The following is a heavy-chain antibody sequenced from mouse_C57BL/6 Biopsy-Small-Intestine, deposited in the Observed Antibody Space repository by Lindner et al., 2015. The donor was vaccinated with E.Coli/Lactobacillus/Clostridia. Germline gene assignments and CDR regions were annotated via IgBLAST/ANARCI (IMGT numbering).Heavy chain of an antibody. V-gene: IGHV1-39*01. CDR1: GYSFTDYN. J-gene: IGHJ3*01. CDR2: INPNSGTT. Sequence: QLQESGPELVKPGASVKISCKASGYSFTDYNMNWVKQSNGQSLEWIGIINPNSGTTAYNPKFKGKATLTVDQSSSTAYMQLNSLTSEDSAVYYCAREGPASFAYWGQGTLVTVSA. CDR3: AREGPASFAY.